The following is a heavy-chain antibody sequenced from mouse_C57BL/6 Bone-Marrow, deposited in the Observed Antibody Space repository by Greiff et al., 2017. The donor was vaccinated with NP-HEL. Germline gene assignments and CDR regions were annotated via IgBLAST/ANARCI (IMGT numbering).Heavy chain of an antibody. CDR2: SRTKANDYTT. J-gene: IGHJ4*01. D-gene: IGHD1-1*01. Sequence: EVKLIESGGGLVQSGRSLRLSCATSGFTFSDFYMEWVRQAPGKGLEWIAASRTKANDYTTEYSASVKGRFIVSRDTSQSILYLPMNALIAEDTAIYYCARDMDYYGSDYAMDYWGQGTSVTVSS. CDR3: ARDMDYYGSDYAMDY. CDR1: GFTFSDFY. V-gene: IGHV7-1*01.